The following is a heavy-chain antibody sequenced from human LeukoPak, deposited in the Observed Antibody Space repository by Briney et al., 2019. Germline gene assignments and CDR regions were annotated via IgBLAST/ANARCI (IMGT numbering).Heavy chain of an antibody. V-gene: IGHV1-2*02. J-gene: IGHJ4*01. CDR1: GYTFTGYY. CDR2: INPNSGGT. D-gene: IGHD2-2*01. CDR3: ARGGARDIVVVPAAEVGY. Sequence: ASVKVSCKASGYTFTGYYMHWVRQAHGQGLEWMGWINPNSGGTNYAQKFQGRVTMTRDTSISTAYMELSRLRSDDTAVYYCARGGARDIVVVPAAEVGYWGQGTLVTVSS.